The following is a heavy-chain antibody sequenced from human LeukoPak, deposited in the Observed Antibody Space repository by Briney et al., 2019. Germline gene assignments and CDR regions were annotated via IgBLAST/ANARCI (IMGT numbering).Heavy chain of an antibody. J-gene: IGHJ4*02. CDR3: AKSPMDYCGGDCYEGPVVVY. D-gene: IGHD2-21*02. CDR2: ISGSGGST. V-gene: IGHV3-23*01. Sequence: GGSLRLSCAVSGFTFSSHWMSWVRQAPGKGLEWVSAISGSGGSTYYADSVKGRFTISRDNSKNTLYLQMNSLRAEDTAVYYCAKSPMDYCGGDCYEGPVVVYWGQGTLVTVSS. CDR1: GFTFSSHW.